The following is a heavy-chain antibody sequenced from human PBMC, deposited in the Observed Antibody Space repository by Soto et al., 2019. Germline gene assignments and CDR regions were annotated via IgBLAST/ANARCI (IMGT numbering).Heavy chain of an antibody. Sequence: QGQLVQSGAEVKKPGASVKVSCKASGYTFTNYGFTWVRQAPGQGLEWMGWISAYNGNTNYTQKVQGRVTMCTDTSKTTAYMEVRSLKSDDTAAYSCARGPDSRSTVYFDYWGQGTLVTVSS. J-gene: IGHJ4*02. CDR1: GYTFTNYG. D-gene: IGHD2-2*01. CDR2: ISAYNGNT. V-gene: IGHV1-18*01. CDR3: ARGPDSRSTVYFDY.